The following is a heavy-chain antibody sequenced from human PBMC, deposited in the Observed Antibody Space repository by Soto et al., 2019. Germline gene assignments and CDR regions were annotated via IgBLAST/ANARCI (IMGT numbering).Heavy chain of an antibody. CDR3: TRGPRAASSGKGAN. J-gene: IGHJ4*02. D-gene: IGHD1-26*01. CDR2: ISDDGNTK. CDR1: VFTFSMYG. Sequence: GASLRLSCVVSVFTFSMYGMHLVRQGSGQSPFCVSRISDDGNTKNYADSVRCRFTISRYNSKKTLYLQMNNLKPYYTAIYYCTRGPRAASSGKGANWGEGT. V-gene: IGHV3-74*01.